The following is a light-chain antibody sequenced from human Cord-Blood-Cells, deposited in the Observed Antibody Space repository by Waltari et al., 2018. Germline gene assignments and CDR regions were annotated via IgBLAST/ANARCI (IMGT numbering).Light chain of an antibody. J-gene: IGKJ1*01. V-gene: IGKV1-16*02. CDR1: QGIINY. CDR3: QQYNSYPQT. Sequence: DIQMTQSPSSLSASVGDRVTITCRASQGIINYLAWFQQQPGKAPKSLIYAASSSQSGVPSKFSGSGSGTDFTLTISSLQPEDFATYYCQQYNSYPQTFGQGTKVEIK. CDR2: AAS.